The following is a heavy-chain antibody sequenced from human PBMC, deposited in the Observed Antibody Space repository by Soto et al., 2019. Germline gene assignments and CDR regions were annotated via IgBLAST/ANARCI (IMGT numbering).Heavy chain of an antibody. CDR3: ARPHLRSGYDYRPADSFDY. CDR1: GYTFTSYD. Sequence: ASVKVSCKASGYTFTSYDINWVRQATGQGLEWMGGINPISGKTSYAQKFQGRVTITTDDSTSTANMELSSLRSEDTAVYYCARPHLRSGYDYRPADSFDYWGQGTLVTVSS. J-gene: IGHJ4*02. CDR2: INPISGKT. D-gene: IGHD5-12*01. V-gene: IGHV1-8*01.